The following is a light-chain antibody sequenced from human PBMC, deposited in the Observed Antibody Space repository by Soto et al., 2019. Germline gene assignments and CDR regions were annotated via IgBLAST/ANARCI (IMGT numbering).Light chain of an antibody. CDR3: QHYNSYSEA. CDR1: QGIDRW. Sequence: DIQMTQSPSTLSSSVGDRVTITCRASQGIDRWLAWYQQKPGKAPKLLIYKASTLKSGVPSRFSGSGSGTEFTLTISSLQPDDFATYYCQHYNSYSEAFGQGTKVDIK. J-gene: IGKJ1*01. V-gene: IGKV1-5*03. CDR2: KAS.